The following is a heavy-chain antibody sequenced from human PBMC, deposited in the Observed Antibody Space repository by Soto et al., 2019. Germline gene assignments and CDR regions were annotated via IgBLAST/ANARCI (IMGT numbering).Heavy chain of an antibody. CDR1: GFTFGSYS. Sequence: GGSLRLSCAASGFTFGSYSMNWVGQAPGKGLEWVSYISSSSSTIYYADSVKGRFTISRDNAKNSLYLQMNSLRDEDTAVYYCARNYYDSSGYFLDWFDPWGQGT. J-gene: IGHJ5*02. D-gene: IGHD3-22*01. CDR2: ISSSSSTI. CDR3: ARNYYDSSGYFLDWFDP. V-gene: IGHV3-48*02.